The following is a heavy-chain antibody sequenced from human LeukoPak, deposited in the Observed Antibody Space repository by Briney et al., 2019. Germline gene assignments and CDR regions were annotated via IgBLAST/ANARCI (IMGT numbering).Heavy chain of an antibody. CDR1: GFPFSGFS. D-gene: IGHD6-19*01. Sequence: GGSLRLSCAASGFPFSGFSMNWVRQAPGKGLEWVSSISTSSSFIYYADSVRGRFTISRDNAKNSLYLQTNSLRAEDTAVYYCAKDSEQWLVGFYFDYWGQGTLVTVSS. CDR2: ISTSSSFI. V-gene: IGHV3-21*04. J-gene: IGHJ4*02. CDR3: AKDSEQWLVGFYFDY.